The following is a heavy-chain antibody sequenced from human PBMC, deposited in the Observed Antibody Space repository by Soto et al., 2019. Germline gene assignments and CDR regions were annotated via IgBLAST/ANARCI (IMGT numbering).Heavy chain of an antibody. D-gene: IGHD3-3*01. CDR2: IYPSDSDT. CDR1: GYNFSGYW. Sequence: PXESLKISCKGCGYNFSGYWIAWVRQMPGKGLELMGIIYPSDSDTRYRPSFQGQVTISADKSISSAYLQWSGLRASDTAMYYCARGGVSTRTFDYWGQGTPVTVSS. J-gene: IGHJ4*02. CDR3: ARGGVSTRTFDY. V-gene: IGHV5-51*01.